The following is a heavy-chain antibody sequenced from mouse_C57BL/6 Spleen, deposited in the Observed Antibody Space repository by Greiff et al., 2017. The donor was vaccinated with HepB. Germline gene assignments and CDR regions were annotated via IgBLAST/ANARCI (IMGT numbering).Heavy chain of an antibody. J-gene: IGHJ1*03. CDR2: ISYDGSN. V-gene: IGHV3-6*01. CDR1: DYSITSGYY. Sequence: EVKLQESGPGLVKPSQSLSLTCSVTDYSITSGYYWNWIRQFPGNKLEWMGYISYDGSNNYNPSLKNRISNTRDTSKNQFFLKLNSVTTEDTATYYCARHLYDYDSYFDVWGTGTTVTVSS. D-gene: IGHD2-4*01. CDR3: ARHLYDYDSYFDV.